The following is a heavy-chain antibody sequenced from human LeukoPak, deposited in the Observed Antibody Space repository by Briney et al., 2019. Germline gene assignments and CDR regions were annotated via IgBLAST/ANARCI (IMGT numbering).Heavy chain of an antibody. CDR1: GGSFSGYY. CDR2: INHSGST. J-gene: IGHJ4*02. Sequence: SETLSFTCAVYGGSFSGYYWSWIRQTPGKGLEWIREINHSGSTNYNPSLKSRITISVDTSKNQFSLKLSSVTAADTAVYYCARSVSMRMITDNWGQGTLVTVSS. CDR3: ARSVSMRMITDN. D-gene: IGHD2/OR15-2a*01. V-gene: IGHV4-34*01.